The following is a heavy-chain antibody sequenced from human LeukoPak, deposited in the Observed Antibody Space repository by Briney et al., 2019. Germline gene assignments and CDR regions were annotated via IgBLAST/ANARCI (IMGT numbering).Heavy chain of an antibody. CDR3: ARDGAVLRYFDWLPPVGNFDY. Sequence: GGSLRLSCAASGFTFSSYGMSWVRQAPGKGLEWVSYISSSSSTIYYADSVKGRFTISRDNAKNSLYLQMNSLRAEDTAVYYCARDGAVLRYFDWLPPVGNFDYWGQGTLVTVSS. CDR1: GFTFSSYG. J-gene: IGHJ4*02. V-gene: IGHV3-48*01. CDR2: ISSSSSTI. D-gene: IGHD3-9*01.